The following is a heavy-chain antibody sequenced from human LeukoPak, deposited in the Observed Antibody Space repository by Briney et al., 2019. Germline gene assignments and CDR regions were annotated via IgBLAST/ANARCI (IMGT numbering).Heavy chain of an antibody. D-gene: IGHD4-11*01. J-gene: IGHJ6*03. CDR2: ITSDSIYR. CDR3: AKTTITPPYYMDV. Sequence: GGSLRLSCAASGFTFSRYNMNWVRQAPGQGLEWVSSITSDSIYRCYADSVKGRFTISRDNAQNSLYLQMNSLRAGDTAVYYCAKTTITPPYYMDVWGKGATVTVSS. CDR1: GFTFSRYN. V-gene: IGHV3-21*01.